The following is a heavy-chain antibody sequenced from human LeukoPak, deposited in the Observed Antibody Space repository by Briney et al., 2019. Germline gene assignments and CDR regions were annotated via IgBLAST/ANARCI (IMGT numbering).Heavy chain of an antibody. J-gene: IGHJ6*02. CDR1: GGSLSGYY. CDR2: INHSGST. Sequence: SETLSLTCAVYGGSLSGYYWSWIRQPPGKGLEWIGEINHSGSTNYNPSLKSRVTISVDTSKDQFSLKLSSVTAADTAVYYCARGGTRSYYYYYGMDVWGQGTTVTVSS. CDR3: ARGGTRSYYYYYGMDV. D-gene: IGHD2-2*01. V-gene: IGHV4-34*01.